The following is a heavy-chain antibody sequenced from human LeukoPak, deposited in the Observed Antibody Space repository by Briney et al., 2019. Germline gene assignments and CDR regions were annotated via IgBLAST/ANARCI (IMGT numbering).Heavy chain of an antibody. D-gene: IGHD1-1*01. CDR1: GFTVSDHG. J-gene: IGHJ6*02. Sequence: EGSLKLSCAVFGFTVSDHGIHWVRQAPGKGLEWVAGIWFDGTVTHNADLMKGRFTVSRDNSKNAMYLEMNSLRVDDTAVYFCARAPTPGMYYGLDVWGQGTTVTVSS. CDR2: IWFDGTVT. CDR3: ARAPTPGMYYGLDV. V-gene: IGHV3-33*01.